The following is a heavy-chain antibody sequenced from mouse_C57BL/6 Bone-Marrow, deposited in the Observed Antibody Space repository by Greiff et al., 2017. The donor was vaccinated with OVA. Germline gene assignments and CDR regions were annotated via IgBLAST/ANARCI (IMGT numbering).Heavy chain of an antibody. V-gene: IGHV2-5*01. Sequence: VQLQQSGPGLVQPSQSLSITCTVSGFSLTSYGVHWVRQSPGKGLEWLGVIWRGGSTDYNAAFMSRLSITKDNSKSQVFFKMNSLQADDTAIYYCAKREGLRRGDYAMDYWGQGTSVTVSS. CDR2: IWRGGST. CDR3: AKREGLRRGDYAMDY. D-gene: IGHD2-4*01. CDR1: GFSLTSYG. J-gene: IGHJ4*01.